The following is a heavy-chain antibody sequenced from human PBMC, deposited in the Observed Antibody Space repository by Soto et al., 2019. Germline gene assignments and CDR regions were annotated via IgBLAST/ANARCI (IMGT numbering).Heavy chain of an antibody. J-gene: IGHJ4*02. Sequence: GGSLRLSCAASGFTFGNAWINWVRQGPGRGLEWVGRIKSKIDGGTTDYAAPVKGRFTISRDDSKNTLYLQMNSLKTEDTAVYYCSTEYTVLIPPGYWGRGTLVTVSS. V-gene: IGHV3-15*05. D-gene: IGHD3-10*01. CDR2: IKSKIDGGTT. CDR3: STEYTVLIPPGY. CDR1: GFTFGNAW.